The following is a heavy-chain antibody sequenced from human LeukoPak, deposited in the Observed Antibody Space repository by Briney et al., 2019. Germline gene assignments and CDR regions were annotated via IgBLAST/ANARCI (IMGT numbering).Heavy chain of an antibody. Sequence: ASVKVSCKASGYDFTTNYIHWVRQAPGQGLEWMGAINPSVGSTAYGQRFQGRVTMTRDTSTTTVYMDLSSLTSEDTAIYYCAKGYCTGASCYVLDYWGQGTLVTVSS. CDR3: AKGYCTGASCYVLDY. V-gene: IGHV1-46*01. CDR1: GYDFTTNY. J-gene: IGHJ4*02. CDR2: INPSVGST. D-gene: IGHD2-15*01.